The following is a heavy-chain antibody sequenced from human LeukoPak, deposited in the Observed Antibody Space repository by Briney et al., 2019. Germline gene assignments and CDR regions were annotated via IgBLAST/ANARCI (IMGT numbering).Heavy chain of an antibody. CDR1: GFTFSDYY. D-gene: IGHD3-9*01. J-gene: IGHJ4*02. Sequence: KTGGSLRLSCAASGFTFSDYYMSWIRQAPGKGLEWVSYISSSGSTIYCADSVKGRFTISRDNAKNSLYLQMNSLRAEDTAVYYCARDYYDILTGYQTTAGFDYWGQGTLVTVSS. CDR2: ISSSGSTI. CDR3: ARDYYDILTGYQTTAGFDY. V-gene: IGHV3-11*01.